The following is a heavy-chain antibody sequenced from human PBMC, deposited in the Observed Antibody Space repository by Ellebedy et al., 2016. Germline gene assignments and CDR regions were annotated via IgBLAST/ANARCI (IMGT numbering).Heavy chain of an antibody. Sequence: GESLKISXAASGFTFSVAGMTWVRQAPGKGLEWVATIVFSGTATYYSDSLKGRFIIPRDNAKNSLFLQMSSLRVEDTAVYYCARDGSEWSRDYWGQGTLVTVSS. V-gene: IGHV3-21*01. J-gene: IGHJ4*02. CDR1: GFTFSVAG. D-gene: IGHD3-3*01. CDR3: ARDGSEWSRDY. CDR2: IVFSGTAT.